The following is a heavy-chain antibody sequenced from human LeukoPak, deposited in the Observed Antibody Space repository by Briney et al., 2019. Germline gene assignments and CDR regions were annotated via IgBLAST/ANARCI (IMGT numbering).Heavy chain of an antibody. CDR1: GYTFTGYY. V-gene: IGHV1-2*04. D-gene: IGHD3-10*01. CDR3: ASGPGFDY. Sequence: ASAKVSCKASGYTFTGYYMHWVRQAPGQGLEWMGWINPNSGGTNYAQKVQGWVTMTRDTSISTAYMELSRLRSNDTAVYYCASGPGFDYWGQGTLVTVSS. CDR2: INPNSGGT. J-gene: IGHJ4*02.